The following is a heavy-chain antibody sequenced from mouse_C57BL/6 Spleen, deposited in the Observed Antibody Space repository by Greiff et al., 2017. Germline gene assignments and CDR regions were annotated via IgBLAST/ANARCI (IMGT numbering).Heavy chain of an antibody. D-gene: IGHD2-12*01. CDR1: GFTFSNYW. Sequence: EVQGVESGGGLVQPGGSMKLSCVASGFTFSNYWMNWVRQSPEKGLEWVAQIRLKSDNYATHYAESVKGRFTISRDDSKSSVYLQMNNLRAEDTGIYYCIRRGGGDWGQGTTLTVSS. CDR3: IRRGGGD. V-gene: IGHV6-3*01. J-gene: IGHJ2*01. CDR2: IRLKSDNYAT.